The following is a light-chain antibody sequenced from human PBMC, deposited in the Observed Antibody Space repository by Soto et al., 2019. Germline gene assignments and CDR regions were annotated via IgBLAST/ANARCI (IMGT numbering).Light chain of an antibody. V-gene: IGKV1-33*01. CDR2: DAS. CDR3: QQSYGTPIT. CDR1: QDISNY. J-gene: IGKJ5*01. Sequence: DIQMTQSPSSLSASVGDRVTITCQASQDISNYLNWYQQKPGKAPKLLIYDASNLETGVPSRFSGSGSGTEFTLTISSLQPDDFATYYCQQSYGTPITFGQGTRLEI.